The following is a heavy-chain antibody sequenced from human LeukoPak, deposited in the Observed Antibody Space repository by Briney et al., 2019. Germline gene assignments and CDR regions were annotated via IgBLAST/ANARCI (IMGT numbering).Heavy chain of an antibody. CDR1: GFSFITYN. V-gene: IGHV3-21*01. Sequence: GGSLRLSCAASGFSFITYNMNWVRQAPGKGLEWVSSISSTSSYIYYADSVKGRFTISRDNSKTTLYLQMNSLRPEDTAVYYCTKDGGSGSYGFDYWGQGNLVTVSS. J-gene: IGHJ4*02. D-gene: IGHD3-10*01. CDR2: ISSTSSYI. CDR3: TKDGGSGSYGFDY.